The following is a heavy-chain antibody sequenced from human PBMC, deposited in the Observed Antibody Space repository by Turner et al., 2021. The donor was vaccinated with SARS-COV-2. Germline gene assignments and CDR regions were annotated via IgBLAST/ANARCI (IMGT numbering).Heavy chain of an antibody. Sequence: QVQLVQSGAEVKKPGASVKVSCKASGYTFSGYYIHWVRQAPGQGREWMGWINPNSGGTNYAQKCQGRVTMTTDTSISTAYMELSRLRSDDTAVYYCASPTSRVNTGYSSGWALGLGYYGMDVWGQGTTVTVSS. CDR2: INPNSGGT. V-gene: IGHV1-2*02. J-gene: IGHJ6*02. CDR3: ASPTSRVNTGYSSGWALGLGYYGMDV. CDR1: GYTFSGYY. D-gene: IGHD6-19*01.